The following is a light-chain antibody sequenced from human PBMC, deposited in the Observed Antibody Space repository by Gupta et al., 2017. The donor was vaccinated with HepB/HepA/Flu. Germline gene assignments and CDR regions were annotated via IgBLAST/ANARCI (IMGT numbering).Light chain of an antibody. J-gene: IGLJ3*02. CDR2: LEHKGTY. Sequence: QPVLTQSSSASASLGSSVKLTCTLPSGHSSYIIHWHQQQPGQAPRCLMILEHKGTYKKASGAPDRFSASSSGTDRVLTISNRQAEDEDDYYCETWDSNTWVFGGGTKLTVL. CDR3: ETWDSNTWV. CDR1: SGHSSYI. V-gene: IGLV4-60*03.